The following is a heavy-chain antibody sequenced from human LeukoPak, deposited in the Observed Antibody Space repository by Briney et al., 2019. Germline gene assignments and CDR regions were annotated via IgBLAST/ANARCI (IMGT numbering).Heavy chain of an antibody. J-gene: IGHJ4*02. D-gene: IGHD1-26*01. CDR2: ISYDGSNK. Sequence: GGSLRLSCAASGFTFSSYAMHWVRQAPGKGLEWVAVISYDGSNKYYADSVKGRFTISRDNSKNTLYLQMNSLRAEDTAVYYCARDDPPGETLDYWGQGTLVTVSS. V-gene: IGHV3-30-3*01. CDR1: GFTFSSYA. CDR3: ARDDPPGETLDY.